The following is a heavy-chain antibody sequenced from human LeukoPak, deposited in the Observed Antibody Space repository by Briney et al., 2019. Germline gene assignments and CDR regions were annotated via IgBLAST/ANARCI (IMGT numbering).Heavy chain of an antibody. CDR3: ARVRFRLLGVSAAISGGDF. CDR2: IQYDGSTK. Sequence: PGGSLRLSCAASGFTFSIFGMHWVRQAPGKGLEWVAYIQYDGSTKYYADSVKGRFTISRDNAKNSLYLQMNSLRAEDTAVYYCARVRFRLLGVSAAISGGDFWGQGTLVTVSS. J-gene: IGHJ4*02. V-gene: IGHV3-30*02. CDR1: GFTFSIFG. D-gene: IGHD2-2*02.